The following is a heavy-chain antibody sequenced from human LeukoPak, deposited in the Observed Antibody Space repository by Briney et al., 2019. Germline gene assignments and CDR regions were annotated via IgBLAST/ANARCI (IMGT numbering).Heavy chain of an antibody. Sequence: EASVKVSCRASGYTFSGYFMHWVRQAPGQGLEWMGWIYPNSGGTKYAQKFQGRVTMTRNTSISTAYMELSSLRSEDTAVYYCARGNFLGRFANWFDPWGQGTLVTVSS. J-gene: IGHJ5*02. CDR1: GYTFSGYF. CDR2: IYPNSGGT. CDR3: ARGNFLGRFANWFDP. D-gene: IGHD3-10*01. V-gene: IGHV1-2*02.